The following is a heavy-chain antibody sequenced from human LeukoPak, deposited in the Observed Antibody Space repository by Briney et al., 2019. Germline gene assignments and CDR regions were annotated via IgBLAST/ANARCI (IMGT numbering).Heavy chain of an antibody. J-gene: IGHJ4*02. V-gene: IGHV1-18*01. CDR2: ISAYNGNT. CDR1: GYTFTSYG. Sequence: ASVKVSCKASGYTFTSYGISWVRQAPGQGLEWMGWISAYNGNTNYAQKLQGRVTMTTDTSTSTAYVELRSLRSDDTAVYYCASVKLERRGEYYFDYWGQGTLVTVSS. D-gene: IGHD1-1*01. CDR3: ASVKLERRGEYYFDY.